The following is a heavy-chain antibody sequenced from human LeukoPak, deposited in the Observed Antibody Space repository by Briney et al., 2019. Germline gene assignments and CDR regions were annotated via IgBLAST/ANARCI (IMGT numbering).Heavy chain of an antibody. V-gene: IGHV4-34*01. D-gene: IGHD4-17*01. CDR3: ARSYGDYVWFSAFDI. J-gene: IGHJ3*02. CDR1: GGSFSGYY. Sequence: SETLSLTCAVYGGSFSGYYWSWIRQPPGKGLEWIGEINHSGSTNYNPSLKSRVTISVDTSKNQFSLKLSSVTAADTAVYYCARSYGDYVWFSAFDIWGQGTMVNVSS. CDR2: INHSGST.